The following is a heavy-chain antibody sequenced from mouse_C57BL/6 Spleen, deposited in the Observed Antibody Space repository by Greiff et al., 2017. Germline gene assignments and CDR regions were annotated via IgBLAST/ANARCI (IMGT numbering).Heavy chain of an antibody. CDR2: INPGSGGT. CDR3: ARATTVVATVRYAMDY. J-gene: IGHJ4*01. D-gene: IGHD1-1*01. Sequence: QVQLQQSGAELVRPGTSVKVSCKASGYAFTNYLIEWVKQRPGQGLEWIGVINPGSGGTNYNEKFKGKATLTADKSSSTAYMQLSSLTSEDSAVYFCARATTVVATVRYAMDYWGQGTSVTVSS. CDR1: GYAFTNYL. V-gene: IGHV1-54*01.